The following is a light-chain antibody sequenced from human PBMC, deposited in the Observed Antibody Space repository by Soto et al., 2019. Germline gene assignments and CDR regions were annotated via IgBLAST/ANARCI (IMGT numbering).Light chain of an antibody. Sequence: QPVLTQLPSLSGAPGQRVTISCTGTSSNIGAGYEVHWYQKLPGTSPKLLIYGNSNRPSGVPARFSGSKSGTSASLAITGLQADDEADYYCQSYDNSLSHTVFGTGTKLTVL. J-gene: IGLJ1*01. CDR2: GNS. CDR1: SSNIGAGYE. CDR3: QSYDNSLSHTV. V-gene: IGLV1-40*01.